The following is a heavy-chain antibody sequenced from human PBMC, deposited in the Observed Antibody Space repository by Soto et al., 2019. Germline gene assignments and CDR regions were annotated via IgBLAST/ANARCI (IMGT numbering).Heavy chain of an antibody. D-gene: IGHD3-3*01. CDR2: ISYDGSNK. Sequence: GGSLRLSCAASGFTFSSYGMHWVRQAPGKGLEWVAVISYDGSNKYYADSVKGRFTISRDNSKNTLYLQMNSLRAEDTAVYYCAKDLGEYDFCLDYWGQGTLVTVSS. CDR1: GFTFSSYG. J-gene: IGHJ4*02. V-gene: IGHV3-30*18. CDR3: AKDLGEYDFCLDY.